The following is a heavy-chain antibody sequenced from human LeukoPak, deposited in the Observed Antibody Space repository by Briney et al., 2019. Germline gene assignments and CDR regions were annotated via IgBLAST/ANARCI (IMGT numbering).Heavy chain of an antibody. CDR1: GYTFTGYY. V-gene: IGHV1-2*02. CDR3: TRRRGGCDSFTAKGWFDP. J-gene: IGHJ5*02. CDR2: INPNSGGT. D-gene: IGHD3-9*01. Sequence: ASVKVSCKASGYTFTGYYMHWVRQAPGQGLEWMGWINPNSGGTNYAQKFQGRVSLTRDTSISTAYMELTRLGSDDTAVYYWTRRRGGCDSFTAKGWFDPWGQGTLVTVAS.